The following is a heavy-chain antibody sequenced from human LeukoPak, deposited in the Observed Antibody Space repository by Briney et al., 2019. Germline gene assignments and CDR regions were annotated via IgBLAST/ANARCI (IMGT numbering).Heavy chain of an antibody. Sequence: GGSLRLSCAVSGFTFSRYWMHWVRQPPGKGLVWVSRINTDGSSTNYADSVKGRFTISRDNAKNTLYLQMNSLRAEDTAVYYCARSTTVVSAIFDYWGQGTLVTVSS. J-gene: IGHJ4*02. CDR1: GFTFSRYW. CDR2: INTDGSST. D-gene: IGHD4-23*01. V-gene: IGHV3-74*01. CDR3: ARSTTVVSAIFDY.